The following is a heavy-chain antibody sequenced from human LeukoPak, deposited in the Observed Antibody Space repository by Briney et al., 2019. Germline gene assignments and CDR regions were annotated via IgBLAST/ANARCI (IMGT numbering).Heavy chain of an antibody. V-gene: IGHV4-59*11. CDR1: GGSMTTHH. CDR2: VFDSGRT. Sequence: SETLSLTCTVSGGSMTTHHWKWIRQTPGKGLEWIGYVFDSGRTNENPSLKSRVTLSADTSKTQLSLRLSSVTAADTAVYYCTTIKRGNIFGYFDYWGQGILVTVSS. J-gene: IGHJ4*02. D-gene: IGHD5-18*01. CDR3: TTIKRGNIFGYFDY.